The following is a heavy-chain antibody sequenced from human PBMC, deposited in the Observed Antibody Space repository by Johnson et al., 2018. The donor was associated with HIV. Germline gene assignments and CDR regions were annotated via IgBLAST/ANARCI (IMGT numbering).Heavy chain of an antibody. CDR1: GFTFSSYD. Sequence: EVQLVESGGGLVQPGGSLRLSCAASGFTFSSYDMHWVRQATGKGLEWVSAIGTAGDTYYPGSVKGRFTISRENAKNSLYLQMNSLRAGDTAVYYCARVIRWGAVRLRHAFDIWGQGTMVTVSS. J-gene: IGHJ3*02. D-gene: IGHD4-17*01. CDR3: ARVIRWGAVRLRHAFDI. CDR2: IGTAGDT. V-gene: IGHV3-13*01.